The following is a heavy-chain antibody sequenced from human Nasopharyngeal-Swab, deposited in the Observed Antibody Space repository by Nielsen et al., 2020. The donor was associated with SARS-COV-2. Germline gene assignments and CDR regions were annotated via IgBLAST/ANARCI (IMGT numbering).Heavy chain of an antibody. CDR2: IRSKANSYAT. D-gene: IGHD3-22*01. Sequence: GESLKISCAASGFTFSGSAMHWVRQASGKGLEWVGRIRSKANSYATAYAASVKGRFTISRDDSKNTAYLQMSSLKTEDTAVYYCTRLGGYDSSGYYPIDYWGQGTLVTVSS. CDR3: TRLGGYDSSGYYPIDY. J-gene: IGHJ4*02. CDR1: GFTFSGSA. V-gene: IGHV3-73*01.